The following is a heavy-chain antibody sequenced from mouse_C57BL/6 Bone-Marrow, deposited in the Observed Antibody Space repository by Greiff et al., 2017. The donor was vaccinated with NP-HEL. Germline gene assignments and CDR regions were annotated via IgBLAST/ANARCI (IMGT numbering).Heavy chain of an antibody. V-gene: IGHV14-4*01. J-gene: IGHJ2*01. D-gene: IGHD1-1*01. CDR1: GFNIKDDY. CDR3: TTTPIITTVVATDY. CDR2: IDPENGDT. Sequence: EVQLQQSGAELVRPGASVKLSCTASGFNIKDDYMHWVKQRPEQGLEWIGWIDPENGDTEYASKFQGKATITADTSSNTAYLQLSSLTSENTAIYYCTTTPIITTVVATDYWGQGTTLTVSS.